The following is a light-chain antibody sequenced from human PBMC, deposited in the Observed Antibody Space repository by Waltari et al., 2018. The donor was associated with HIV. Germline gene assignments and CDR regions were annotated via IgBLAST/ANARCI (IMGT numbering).Light chain of an antibody. CDR2: GAS. CDR3: QKCNRVPDT. J-gene: IGKJ2*01. Sequence: DIQMTQSPSSLSASVGDRVTMTCRARQDISTGIAWYQHQEGRFPKLLIYGASTLQSGVPSRFSGSGSGTDFTLTISSVKPEDAATDYCQKCNRVPDTLGQGTKLDIK. V-gene: IGKV1-27*01. CDR1: QDISTG.